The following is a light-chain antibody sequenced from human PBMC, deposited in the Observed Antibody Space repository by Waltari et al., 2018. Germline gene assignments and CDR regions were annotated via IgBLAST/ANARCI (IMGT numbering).Light chain of an antibody. CDR3: QHRGNWPLLA. J-gene: IGKJ5*01. V-gene: IGKV3-11*01. CDR1: QSVGRF. CDR2: DAS. Sequence: EIVLAQSPATLSFSPGERATLSCRASQSVGRFLAWYQRKPGQAPRLLIYDASDRVTGTPARFSGSGSGTDFTLTISSLEPEDFAVYYCQHRGNWPLLAFGQGTRLEIK.